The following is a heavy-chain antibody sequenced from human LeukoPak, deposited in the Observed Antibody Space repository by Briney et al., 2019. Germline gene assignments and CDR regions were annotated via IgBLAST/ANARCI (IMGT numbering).Heavy chain of an antibody. CDR1: GCSISSSAYY. CDR3: ARHTALGSPLHY. V-gene: IGHV4-39*01. D-gene: IGHD5-18*01. J-gene: IGHJ4*02. CDR2: IYYTGST. Sequence: SETLSLTCTVSGCSISSSAYYWGWIRQPPGKGLEWIGSIYYTGSTYYNPSLKTRVTISVDTSKNQFSLKLSSVTAADTAVYYCARHTALGSPLHYWGQGTLVTVSS.